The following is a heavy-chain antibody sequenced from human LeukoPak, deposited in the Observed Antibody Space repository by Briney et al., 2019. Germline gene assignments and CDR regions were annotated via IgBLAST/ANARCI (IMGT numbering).Heavy chain of an antibody. CDR2: ISGSGGST. V-gene: IGHV3-23*01. Sequence: LTGRSLRLSCSASGFTFGDYAMTWVRQAPGKGLEWVSAISGSGGSTYYADSVKGRFTISRDNSKNTLYLQMNSLRAEDTAVYYCAKDAFDLTIFGVAFDYWGQGTLVTVSS. D-gene: IGHD3-3*01. CDR1: GFTFGDYA. CDR3: AKDAFDLTIFGVAFDY. J-gene: IGHJ4*02.